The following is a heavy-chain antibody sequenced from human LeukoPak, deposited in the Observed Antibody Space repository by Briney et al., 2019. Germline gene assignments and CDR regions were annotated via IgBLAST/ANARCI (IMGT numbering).Heavy chain of an antibody. J-gene: IGHJ5*02. D-gene: IGHD6-13*01. CDR3: ARHLGAGAAAGLNWFDP. CDR1: GGSISSYY. V-gene: IGHV4-4*07. CDR2: IYTSGST. Sequence: SETLSLTCTVSGGSISSYYWSWIRQPAGKGLEWIGRIYTSGSTNYNPSLKSRVTMSVDTSKNQFSLKLSSVTAADTAVYYCARHLGAGAAAGLNWFDPWGQGTLVTVSS.